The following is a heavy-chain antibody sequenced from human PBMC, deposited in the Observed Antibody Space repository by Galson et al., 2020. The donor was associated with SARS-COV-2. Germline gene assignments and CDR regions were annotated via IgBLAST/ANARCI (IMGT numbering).Heavy chain of an antibody. CDR2: IYWNDDK. J-gene: IGHJ5*02. CDR3: AHRRGDSSGWYNWFDP. Sequence: SGPTLVKPTQTLTLTCTFSGFSLSTNGVGVGWIRQPPGKALEWLALIYWNDDKRYSPSLKSRLTITKDTSKNQVVLTMTNMDPVDTATYYCAHRRGDSSGWYNWFDPWGQGTLVTVSS. V-gene: IGHV2-5*01. CDR1: GFSLSTNGVG. D-gene: IGHD6-19*01.